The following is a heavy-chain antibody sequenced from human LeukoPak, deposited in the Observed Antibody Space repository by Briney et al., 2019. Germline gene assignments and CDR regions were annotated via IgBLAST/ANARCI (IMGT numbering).Heavy chain of an antibody. CDR1: GFAFSSYA. Sequence: PGGSLRLSCAASGFAFSSYAIHWVRQAPGKGLEWVSFISFDGSNKYYADSVKGRFTISRDNSKNTLYLQMNSLRAEDTAVYYCAKDGGLWVSAHWGDSWGRGTLVTVSS. J-gene: IGHJ4*02. CDR3: AKDGGLWVSAHWGDS. V-gene: IGHV3-30-3*01. CDR2: ISFDGSNK. D-gene: IGHD7-27*01.